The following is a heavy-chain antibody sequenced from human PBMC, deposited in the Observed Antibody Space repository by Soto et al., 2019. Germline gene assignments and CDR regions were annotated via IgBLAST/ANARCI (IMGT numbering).Heavy chain of an antibody. CDR2: MNPNSGNT. D-gene: IGHD3-10*01. V-gene: IGHV1-8*01. J-gene: IGHJ5*02. Sequence: QVQLVQSGAEVKKPGASVKVSCKASGYTFTSYDINWVRQATGQGLEWMGWMNPNSGNTAYAQKFQGRVTMTRNTSISPADMDLSSLSSGDTAAYYCPRDGSGGGGNWFDPWGQGTLVTVSS. CDR3: PRDGSGGGGNWFDP. CDR1: GYTFTSYD.